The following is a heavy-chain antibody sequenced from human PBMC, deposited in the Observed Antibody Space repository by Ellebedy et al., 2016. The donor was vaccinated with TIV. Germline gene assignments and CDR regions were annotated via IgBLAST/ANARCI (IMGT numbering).Heavy chain of an antibody. CDR2: ISYDGSNK. V-gene: IGHV3-30*03. J-gene: IGHJ6*02. Sequence: GESLKISCLASGFSFSSFGIHWVRQAPGKGLEWVAVISYDGSNKYYADSVKGRFTISRDNSKNTVYLQMNSVTSEDTAVYYCAGYCRGGSCFYYYYGMDVWGQGTTVTVS. D-gene: IGHD2-15*01. CDR3: AGYCRGGSCFYYYYGMDV. CDR1: GFSFSSFG.